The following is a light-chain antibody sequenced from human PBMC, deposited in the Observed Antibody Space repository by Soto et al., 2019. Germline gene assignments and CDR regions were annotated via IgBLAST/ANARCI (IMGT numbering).Light chain of an antibody. CDR2: GAS. V-gene: IGKV3-15*01. Sequence: EIVRTQSPATLSVSPGERATLSCRASQSVSSNFAWYQQKPGQAPRLLIYGASTRATGIPARFSGSGSGTEFTLTISSLQSEDFAVYYCQQYNNWPPWTFGQGTKVEIK. J-gene: IGKJ1*01. CDR3: QQYNNWPPWT. CDR1: QSVSSN.